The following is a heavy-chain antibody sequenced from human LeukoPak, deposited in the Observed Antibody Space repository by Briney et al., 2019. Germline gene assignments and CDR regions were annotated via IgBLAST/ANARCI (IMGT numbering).Heavy chain of an antibody. V-gene: IGHV4-59*01. CDR3: ARHRRNYGMDV. J-gene: IGHJ6*02. CDR2: VDYSGSA. Sequence: SEALSLTCPVSGVSISSYYWSWIRQTPGKGLEWIGFVDYSGSANYNPSLKSRVTISVDTSKTQFSLKLSSVTAADTAVYYCARHRRNYGMDVWGQGTTVTVSS. CDR1: GVSISSYY.